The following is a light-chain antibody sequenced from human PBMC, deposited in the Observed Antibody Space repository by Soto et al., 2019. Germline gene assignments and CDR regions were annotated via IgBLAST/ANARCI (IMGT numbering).Light chain of an antibody. CDR1: SSDVGGYNY. CDR2: DVS. J-gene: IGLJ2*01. CDR3: SSYASSNTQV. Sequence: QSVLTQPASVSGSPGQWITVSCIGTSSDVGGYNYVSWYQQHPGKAPKLMIHDVSNRPSGVSNRFSGSKSGNTASLTISGLQAEDEAYYYCSSYASSNTQVFGGGTQLTVL. V-gene: IGLV2-14*01.